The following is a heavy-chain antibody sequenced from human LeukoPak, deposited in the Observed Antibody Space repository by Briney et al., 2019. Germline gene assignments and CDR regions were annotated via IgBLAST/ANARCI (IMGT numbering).Heavy chain of an antibody. V-gene: IGHV7-4-1*02. Sequence: GASVKVSCKASGYSFTNYALNWVRQAPGQGLEWMGWINTNSGTPTYAQGFTGGVVFSLDTSVNTAYLQISSLKAEDTAVYYCARVPFIVMGVTGNWFDPWGQGTLVTVSS. D-gene: IGHD3-10*01. CDR1: GYSFTNYA. CDR3: ARVPFIVMGVTGNWFDP. CDR2: INTNSGTP. J-gene: IGHJ5*02.